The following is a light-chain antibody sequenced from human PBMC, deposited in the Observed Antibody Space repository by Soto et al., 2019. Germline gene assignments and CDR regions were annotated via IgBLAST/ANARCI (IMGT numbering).Light chain of an antibody. CDR2: NTN. J-gene: IGLJ3*02. V-gene: IGLV8-61*01. Sequence: QAVVTQEPSFSVSPGGTVTLTCTLSSGSVSNSYFPSWYQQTPGQAPRTLIYNTNSPSSGVPDRFSASILGNKAALTITGAQADDESDYYCALVMGGGISLFRGGTKLTVL. CDR1: SGSVSNSYF. CDR3: ALVMGGGISL.